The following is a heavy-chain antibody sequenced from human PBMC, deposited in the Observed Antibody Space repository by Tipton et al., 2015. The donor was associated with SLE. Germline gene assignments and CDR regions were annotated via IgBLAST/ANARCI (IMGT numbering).Heavy chain of an antibody. Sequence: LRLSCTVSGDSITSGTYYWSWIRQPAGKGLDWIGRIYTTGSTNYNPSLKSRVTISVDTSKNQVSLKLTSVTAADTAVYYCARAPCGSCSESSCPGSGPWGQVTLVTVPS. J-gene: IGHJ5*02. V-gene: IGHV4-61*02. CDR1: GDSITSGTYY. D-gene: IGHD2-2*01. CDR3: ARAPCGSCSESSCPGSGP. CDR2: IYTTGST.